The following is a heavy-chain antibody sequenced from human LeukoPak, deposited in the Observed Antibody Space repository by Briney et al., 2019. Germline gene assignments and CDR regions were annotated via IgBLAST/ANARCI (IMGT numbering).Heavy chain of an antibody. J-gene: IGHJ6*02. D-gene: IGHD6-19*01. V-gene: IGHV1-2*02. CDR1: GYTFTGYY. CDR2: INPNSGGT. CDR3: ARALSVAAQYYYYGMDV. Sequence: ASVKVSCKASGYTFTGYYMHWVRQAPGLGLEWMGWINPNSGGTNYAQKFQGRVTMTRDTSISTAYMELSRLRSDDTAVYYCARALSVAAQYYYYGMDVWAEGPRSPSP.